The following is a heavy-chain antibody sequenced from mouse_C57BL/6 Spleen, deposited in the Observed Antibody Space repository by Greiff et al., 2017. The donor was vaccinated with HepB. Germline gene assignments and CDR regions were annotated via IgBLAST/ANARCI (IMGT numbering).Heavy chain of an antibody. CDR1: GYTFTSYG. J-gene: IGHJ2*01. Sequence: QVQLKQSGAELARPGASVKLSCKASGYTFTSYGLSWVKQRTGQGLEWIGEIYPRSGNTYYNEKFKGKATLTADKSSSTAYMELRSLTSEDSAVYFCARSERQLRLRGFDYWGQGTTLTVSS. CDR2: IYPRSGNT. CDR3: ARSERQLRLRGFDY. V-gene: IGHV1-81*01. D-gene: IGHD3-2*02.